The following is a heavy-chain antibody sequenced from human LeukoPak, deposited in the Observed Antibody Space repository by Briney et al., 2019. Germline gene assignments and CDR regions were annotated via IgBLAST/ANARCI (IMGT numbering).Heavy chain of an antibody. CDR3: ARVRVVVDKECYFDC. Sequence: SETLSLTCTVSGVSISSGSYYWSWMRQPAGKGLEWIGRIYTSGSTNYNPSLKRRGTISVDTTKYLFSLMLSSLPAAHTAVYYCARVRVVVDKECYFDCWGQGTLVSVSS. CDR2: IYTSGST. CDR1: GVSISSGSYY. J-gene: IGHJ4*02. D-gene: IGHD3-22*01. V-gene: IGHV4-61*02.